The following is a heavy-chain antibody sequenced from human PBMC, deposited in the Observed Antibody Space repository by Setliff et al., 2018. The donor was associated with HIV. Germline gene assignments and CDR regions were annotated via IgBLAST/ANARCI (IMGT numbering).Heavy chain of an antibody. CDR3: ARDTELAYVDY. J-gene: IGHJ4*02. D-gene: IGHD4-4*01. Sequence: LSLTCTVSGGSIRSYYWSWIRQSPGKGLEWIGYIDYSGSTKYNPFLKSRVTISVDTSKNQFSLKLRFVTAADTAVYYCARDTELAYVDYWGQGTLVTVSS. CDR1: GGSIRSYY. V-gene: IGHV4-59*01. CDR2: IDYSGST.